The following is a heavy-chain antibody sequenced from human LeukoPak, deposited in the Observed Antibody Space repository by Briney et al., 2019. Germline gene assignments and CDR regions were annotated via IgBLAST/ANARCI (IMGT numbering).Heavy chain of an antibody. Sequence: SETLSLTCAVYGGSFSGYYWSWIRQPPGKGLEWIGEINHSGSTNYNPSLKSRVTISVDTSKNQFSLKLSSVTAADTAVYYCAGARTIFGVILFDYWGQGTLVTVSS. CDR3: AGARTIFGVILFDY. CDR1: GGSFSGYY. CDR2: INHSGST. D-gene: IGHD3-3*01. V-gene: IGHV4-34*01. J-gene: IGHJ4*02.